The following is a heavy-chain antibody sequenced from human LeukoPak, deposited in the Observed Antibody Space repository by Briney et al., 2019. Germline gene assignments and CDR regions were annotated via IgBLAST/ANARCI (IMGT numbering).Heavy chain of an antibody. D-gene: IGHD3-22*01. CDR3: ARLPRIFYYDSSGSDY. Sequence: SVRVSCKASGGTFSSYAISWVRQAPGQGLEWMGRIIPIFGTANYAQKFQGRVTITTDESTSTAYMELSSLRSEDTAVYYCARLPRIFYYDSSGSDYWGQGTLVTVSS. CDR1: GGTFSSYA. V-gene: IGHV1-69*05. CDR2: IIPIFGTA. J-gene: IGHJ4*02.